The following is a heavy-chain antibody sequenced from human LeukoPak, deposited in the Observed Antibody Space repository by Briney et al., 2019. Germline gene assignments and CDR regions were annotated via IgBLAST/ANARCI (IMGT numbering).Heavy chain of an antibody. Sequence: GGSLRLSCAASGFMFSNYGMQWVRQAPGKGLEWVANIQQGGGEKYYVDSVKGRFTISRDNAKNSLYLQMNSLRADDTAVYYCARVDSGSSGYYTLWGQGTLVTVSS. V-gene: IGHV3-7*04. CDR1: GFMFSNYG. CDR2: IQQGGGEK. J-gene: IGHJ4*02. CDR3: ARVDSGSSGYYTL. D-gene: IGHD3-22*01.